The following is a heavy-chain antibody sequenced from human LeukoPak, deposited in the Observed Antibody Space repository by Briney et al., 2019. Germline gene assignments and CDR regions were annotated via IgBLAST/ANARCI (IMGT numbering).Heavy chain of an antibody. CDR1: GYTFTSYY. V-gene: IGHV1-46*01. Sequence: ASVKVSCKASGYTFTSYYMHWVRQAPGQGLEWMGIINPSGGSTSYAQKFQGGVTMTRDMSTSTVYMELSSLRSEDTAVYYCARRERYCTNGVCYGFDYWGQGALVTVSS. D-gene: IGHD2-8*01. J-gene: IGHJ4*02. CDR2: INPSGGST. CDR3: ARRERYCTNGVCYGFDY.